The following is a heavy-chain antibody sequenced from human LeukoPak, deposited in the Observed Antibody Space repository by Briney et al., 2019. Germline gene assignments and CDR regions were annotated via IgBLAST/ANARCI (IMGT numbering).Heavy chain of an antibody. CDR1: GFTFSSYS. D-gene: IGHD5-12*01. CDR2: ISSRSSTI. J-gene: IGHJ4*02. Sequence: PGGSLRLSCAASGFTFSSYSMNWVRQAPGKGLGWVSYISSRSSTIYYADSVQGRFTISRDNAKNSLYLQMNSLRAEDTAVYYCAREWAIVALDYWGQGTLVTVSS. V-gene: IGHV3-48*01. CDR3: AREWAIVALDY.